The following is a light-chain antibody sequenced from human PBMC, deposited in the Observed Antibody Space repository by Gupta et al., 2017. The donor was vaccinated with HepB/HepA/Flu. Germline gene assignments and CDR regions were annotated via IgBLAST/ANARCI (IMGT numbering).Light chain of an antibody. CDR1: SSNIGSNY. CDR2: RNN. Sequence: QSVLPPPPSASGTPGPRVTISCSGSSSNIGSNYVYWYQQLPGTAPNLLIYRNNQRPPGVPERFSGSKSGTSASLASSGLRAEDEADYYCAAGDDSMSGWVFGGGTKLTVL. CDR3: AAGDDSMSGWV. V-gene: IGLV1-47*01. J-gene: IGLJ3*02.